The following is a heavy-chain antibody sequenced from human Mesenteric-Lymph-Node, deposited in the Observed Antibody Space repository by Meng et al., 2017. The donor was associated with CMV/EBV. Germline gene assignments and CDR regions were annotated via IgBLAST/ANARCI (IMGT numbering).Heavy chain of an antibody. CDR3: AGGATCYYYYDMDV. Sequence: SETLSLTCTVSGGSISSSSYYWGWIRQPPGKGLEWIGSIYYSGSTYYNPSLKSRVTISVDTSKNQFSLKLSSVTAADTSVYYCAGGATCYYYYDMDVWGQGTTVTVSS. D-gene: IGHD1-26*01. J-gene: IGHJ6*02. CDR1: GGSISSSSYY. V-gene: IGHV4-39*07. CDR2: IYYSGST.